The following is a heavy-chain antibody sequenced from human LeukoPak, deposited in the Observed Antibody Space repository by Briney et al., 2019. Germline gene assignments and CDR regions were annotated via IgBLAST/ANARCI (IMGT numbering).Heavy chain of an antibody. D-gene: IGHD5-24*01. CDR1: GYTFTGYY. CDR3: ARGYVEMATMGQGY. V-gene: IGHV1-2*06. Sequence: ASVKVSCKASGYTFTGYYMHWVRQAPGQGLEWIGRINPNSGGTNYAQKFQGRVTMTRDTSISTAYMELSRLRSDDTAVYYCARGYVEMATMGQGYWGQGTLVTLSS. J-gene: IGHJ4*02. CDR2: INPNSGGT.